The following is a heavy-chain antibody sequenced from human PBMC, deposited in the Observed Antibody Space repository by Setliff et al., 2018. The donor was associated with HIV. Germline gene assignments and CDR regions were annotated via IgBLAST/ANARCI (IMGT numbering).Heavy chain of an antibody. D-gene: IGHD3-3*01. Sequence: SETLSLTCAVSGGSITDRNWWNWVRQPPGKGLEWIGSIYYSGSTYYNPSLKSRVTISVDTSKNQFSLKLSSVTAADTAVYYCARRETYYNFWSGYYAYWGQGTLVTVSS. CDR1: GGSITDRNW. V-gene: IGHV4-4*02. CDR3: ARRETYYNFWSGYYAY. J-gene: IGHJ4*02. CDR2: IYYSGST.